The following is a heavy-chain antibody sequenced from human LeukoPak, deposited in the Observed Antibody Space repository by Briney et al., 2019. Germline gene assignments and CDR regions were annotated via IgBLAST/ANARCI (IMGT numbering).Heavy chain of an antibody. D-gene: IGHD1-26*01. CDR2: IIPIFGTA. J-gene: IGHJ4*02. CDR3: ARGDLGGPSDY. CDR1: GGTFSIYA. V-gene: IGHV1-69*06. Sequence: EASVKVSCKASGGTFSIYAISWVRQAPGQGLEWMGGIIPIFGTANFAHKFQGRVTITADKSTSTAYMELSSLRSEDTAVYYCARGDLGGPSDYWGQGTLVTVSS.